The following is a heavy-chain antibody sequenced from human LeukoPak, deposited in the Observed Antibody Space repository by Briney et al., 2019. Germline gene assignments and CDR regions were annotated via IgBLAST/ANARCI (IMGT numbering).Heavy chain of an antibody. D-gene: IGHD1-20*01. CDR3: ARELYNWNGRRHAIDI. CDR1: GGSISRYY. CDR2: IYYSGST. Sequence: SETLSLTCTVSGGSISRYYWSWVRQPPGKGLGYIGNIYYSGSTNYNPSLKSRVTISLDTSRSQFSLKLTSVTAADMAVYYCARELYNWNGRRHAIDIWGQGTMVTVSS. J-gene: IGHJ3*02. V-gene: IGHV4-59*01.